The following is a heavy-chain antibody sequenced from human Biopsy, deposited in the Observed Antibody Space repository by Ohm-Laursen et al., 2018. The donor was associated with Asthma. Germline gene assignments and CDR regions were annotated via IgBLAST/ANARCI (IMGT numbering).Heavy chain of an antibody. CDR3: AKRRGYSGHDNDY. CDR1: GFMFRSFG. V-gene: IGHV3-30*18. J-gene: IGHJ4*02. Sequence: SLRLSCTATGFMFRSFGMHWVRQAPGKGLEWVAVISYDGNHKFYEDSVKGRFTISRDNSKNTLYLQMNSLRTEDTAVYYCAKRRGYSGHDNDYWGQGTLVSVSS. CDR2: ISYDGNHK. D-gene: IGHD5-12*01.